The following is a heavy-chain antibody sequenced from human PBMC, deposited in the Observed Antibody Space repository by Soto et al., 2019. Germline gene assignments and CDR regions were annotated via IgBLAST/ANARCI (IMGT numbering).Heavy chain of an antibody. CDR2: ISAYNGNT. V-gene: IGHV1-18*01. CDR3: ARDPGLYDFWSGYFENWFDP. CDR1: GYTFTSYG. J-gene: IGHJ5*02. Sequence: ASVKVSCKASGYTFTSYGISWVRQAPGQGLEWMGWISAYNGNTNYAQKLQGRVTMTTDTSTSTAYMELRSLRSDDTAVYYCARDPGLYDFWSGYFENWFDPWGQGTLVTVSS. D-gene: IGHD3-3*01.